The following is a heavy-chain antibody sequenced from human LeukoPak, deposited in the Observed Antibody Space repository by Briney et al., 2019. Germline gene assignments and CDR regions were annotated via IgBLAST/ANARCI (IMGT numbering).Heavy chain of an antibody. V-gene: IGHV4-61*02. CDR2: ISSSGST. D-gene: IGHD3-22*01. Sequence: SETLSLTCTVSGDSISSGDYYWRWTRQPAGKGLEWIGRISSSGSTNYNPSLKSRVTISVDTSKNQFSLKLSSVTAADTAVYFCARGPYSYDSSGAFDIWGQGTMVTVSS. J-gene: IGHJ3*02. CDR3: ARGPYSYDSSGAFDI. CDR1: GDSISSGDYY.